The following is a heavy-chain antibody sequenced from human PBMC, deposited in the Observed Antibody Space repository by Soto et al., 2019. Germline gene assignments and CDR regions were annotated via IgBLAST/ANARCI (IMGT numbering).Heavy chain of an antibody. V-gene: IGHV1-58*01. CDR1: GFTFTSSA. Sequence: QMQLVQSGPEVKKPGTSVKVSCKASGFTFTSSAVQWVRQARGQRLEWIGWIVVGSGNTNYAQKFQERVTITRDMSTSTAYMELSSLRSEDTAVYYCAASDSGSSPIGYWGQGTLVTVSS. D-gene: IGHD1-26*01. CDR3: AASDSGSSPIGY. CDR2: IVVGSGNT. J-gene: IGHJ4*02.